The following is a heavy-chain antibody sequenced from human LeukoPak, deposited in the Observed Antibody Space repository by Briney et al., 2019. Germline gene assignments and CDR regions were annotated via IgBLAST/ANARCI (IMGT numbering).Heavy chain of an antibody. V-gene: IGHV4-4*02. CDR2: IYHSGST. CDR3: ASQPHRVRGFDY. Sequence: PSETLSLTCAVSGGSISSSNWWSWVRQPPGKGLEWIGEIYHSGSTNYNPSLKSRVTISVDKSKNQFSLKLSSVTAADTAVYYCASQPHRVRGFDYWGQGTLVTVSS. CDR1: GGSISSSNW. J-gene: IGHJ4*02. D-gene: IGHD3-10*01.